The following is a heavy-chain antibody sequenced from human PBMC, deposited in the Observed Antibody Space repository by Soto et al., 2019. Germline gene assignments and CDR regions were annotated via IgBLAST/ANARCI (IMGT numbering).Heavy chain of an antibody. D-gene: IGHD2-2*01. CDR2: INPNSGGN. CDR3: ARDQGGYCSSTSCYYYYCGMDF. Sequence: ASVKVSCKASGYTFTGYYMHWVRQAPGQGLEWMGWINPNSGGNNYEQKFQGWVTITRDTSISTAYMELSRLRSADTAVYYCARDQGGYCSSTSCYYYYCGMDFWGQGTTVTVSS. V-gene: IGHV1-2*04. CDR1: GYTFTGYY. J-gene: IGHJ6*02.